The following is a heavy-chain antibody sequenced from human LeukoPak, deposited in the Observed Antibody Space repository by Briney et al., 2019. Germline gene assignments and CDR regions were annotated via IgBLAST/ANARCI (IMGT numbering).Heavy chain of an antibody. CDR3: ARTKAPPDPWAWFDP. CDR2: IIPIFGTA. V-gene: IGHV1-69*01. D-gene: IGHD1-14*01. CDR1: GGTFSSYA. J-gene: IGHJ5*02. Sequence: SVKVSCKASGGTFSSYAISWVRQAPGQGLEWMGGIIPIFGTANYAQKFQGRVTITADESTSTAYMELSSLRPDDTAVYYCARTKAPPDPWAWFDPWGQGTLVTV.